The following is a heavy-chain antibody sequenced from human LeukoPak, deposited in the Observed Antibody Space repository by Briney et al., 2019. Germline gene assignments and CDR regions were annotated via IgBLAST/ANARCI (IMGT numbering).Heavy chain of an antibody. CDR2: ISGSGTST. CDR3: AKRGSGITVAADY. J-gene: IGHJ4*02. CDR1: GFTFSSYA. Sequence: GGSLRLSCAVSGFTFSSYAMSWVRQAPGKGLEWVSGISGSGTSTYYADSVKGRFTISRDNSKNTLYLQMNSLRADDTAVYYCAKRGSGITVAADYWGQGTLVTVSS. D-gene: IGHD6-19*01. V-gene: IGHV3-23*01.